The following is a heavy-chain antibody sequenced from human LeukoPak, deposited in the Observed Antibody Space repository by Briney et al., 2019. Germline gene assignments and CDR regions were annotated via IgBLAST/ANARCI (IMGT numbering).Heavy chain of an antibody. V-gene: IGHV3-23*01. D-gene: IGHD3-10*01. CDR3: ATPWYYGSQAHFDY. CDR1: GFTFSSYG. Sequence: GGSLRLSCAASGFTFSSYGMSWVRQAPGKGLEWVSAISGSGGSTYCADSVKGRFTISRDNSKNTLYLQMNSLRAEDTAVYYCATPWYYGSQAHFDYWGQGTLVTVSS. J-gene: IGHJ4*02. CDR2: ISGSGGST.